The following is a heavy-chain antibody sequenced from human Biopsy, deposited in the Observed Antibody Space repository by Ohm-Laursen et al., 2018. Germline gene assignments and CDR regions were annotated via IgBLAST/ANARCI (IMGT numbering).Heavy chain of an antibody. J-gene: IGHJ4*02. CDR3: ARLGSGDYFPTFFDF. D-gene: IGHD5-12*01. V-gene: IGHV4-59*02. CDR2: IYYSVMT. CDR1: GDSVTKYY. Sequence: SETLSLTCTVSGDSVTKYYWSWIRQPPGKGLEWIGHIYYSVMTNYNPSLQGRVSISVDTSRNQVSLTLSSVTAADTAVYYCARLGSGDYFPTFFDFWGQGALVTVSS.